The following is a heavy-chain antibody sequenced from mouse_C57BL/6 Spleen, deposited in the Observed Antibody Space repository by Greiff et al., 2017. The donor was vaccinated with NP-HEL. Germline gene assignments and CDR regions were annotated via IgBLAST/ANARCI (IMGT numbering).Heavy chain of an antibody. Sequence: EVKLQESGPELVKPGASVKMSYKASGYTFTDYNMHWVKQSHGKSLEWIGYINPNNGGTSYNQKFKGKATLTVNKSSSTAYMELRSLTSEDSAVYYCARREFITTLDYWCQGTTLTVSS. CDR2: INPNNGGT. CDR3: ARREFITTLDY. D-gene: IGHD1-1*01. J-gene: IGHJ2*01. V-gene: IGHV1-22*01. CDR1: GYTFTDYN.